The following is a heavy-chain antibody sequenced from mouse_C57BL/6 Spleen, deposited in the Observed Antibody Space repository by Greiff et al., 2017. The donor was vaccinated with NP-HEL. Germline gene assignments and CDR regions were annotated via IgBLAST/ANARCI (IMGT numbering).Heavy chain of an antibody. V-gene: IGHV1-15*01. Sequence: QVQLKEPGAELVRPGASVTLSCKASGYTFTDYEMHWVKQTPVHGLEWIGAIDPETGGTAYNQKFKGKAILTADKSSSTAYMELRSLTSEDSAVYYCTKLGQGFAYWGQGTLVTVSA. CDR3: TKLGQGFAY. CDR2: IDPETGGT. D-gene: IGHD4-1*01. J-gene: IGHJ3*01. CDR1: GYTFTDYE.